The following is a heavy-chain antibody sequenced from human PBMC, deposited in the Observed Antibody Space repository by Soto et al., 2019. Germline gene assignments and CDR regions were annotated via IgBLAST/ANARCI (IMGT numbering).Heavy chain of an antibody. CDR2: ISNRGDYT. D-gene: IGHD3-3*01. Sequence: GGSLRLSCVASGFTFSVDAMSWVRQTPGKGLEWVSGISNRGDYTYYAHSVKGRFTVSRDNSKDTLYLQMNSLRVEDTAIYYYAKGLRFGDLWGQGTTVTVSS. V-gene: IGHV3-23*01. J-gene: IGHJ6*02. CDR3: AKGLRFGDL. CDR1: GFTFSVDA.